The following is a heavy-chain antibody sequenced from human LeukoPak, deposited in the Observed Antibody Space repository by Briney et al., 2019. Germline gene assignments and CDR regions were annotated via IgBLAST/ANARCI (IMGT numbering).Heavy chain of an antibody. CDR3: ATRGGDSEVDF. CDR2: IKQDGGEK. V-gene: IGHV3-7*01. D-gene: IGHD4-17*01. CDR1: GFTFSDHW. Sequence: HPGGSLRLSCAASGFTFSDHWMSWVRQAPGKGLEWVANIKQDGGEKYYMDSVEGRLTISRDNARNSLFLQMNNLRAEDTAVYYCATRGGDSEVDFWGQGTLVSVSS. J-gene: IGHJ4*02.